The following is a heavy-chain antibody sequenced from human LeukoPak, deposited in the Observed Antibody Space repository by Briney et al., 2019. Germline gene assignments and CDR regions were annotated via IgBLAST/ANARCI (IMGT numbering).Heavy chain of an antibody. D-gene: IGHD3-10*01. V-gene: IGHV3-74*01. J-gene: IGHJ5*02. Sequence: GGSLRLSCAASGFTFNLYWIHWVRQAPGKGLEWLSRISDDGTTTNYADSVKGRFTISRDNAKNTLYLQMNSLRVDDTAVYYCARDSRYYYGSGSYQPYWFDPWGQGTLVTVSS. CDR2: ISDDGTTT. CDR3: ARDSRYYYGSGSYQPYWFDP. CDR1: GFTFNLYW.